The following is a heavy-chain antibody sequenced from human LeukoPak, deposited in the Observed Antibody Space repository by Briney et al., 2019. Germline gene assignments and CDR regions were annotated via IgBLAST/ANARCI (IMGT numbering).Heavy chain of an antibody. CDR3: ARHAYGDYPFDY. J-gene: IGHJ4*02. Sequence: PSETLSLTCTVSGGSITSYYWSWIRQPREKGLEWIGYISKSGNTNYSPSLKSRVTISVDTSKNQFSLKLSSVTAADTAVYYCARHAYGDYPFDYWGQGTLVTVSS. CDR2: ISKSGNT. D-gene: IGHD4-17*01. V-gene: IGHV4-59*08. CDR1: GGSITSYY.